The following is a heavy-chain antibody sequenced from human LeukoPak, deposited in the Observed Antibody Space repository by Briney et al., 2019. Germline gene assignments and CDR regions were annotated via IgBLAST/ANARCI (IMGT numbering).Heavy chain of an antibody. CDR1: GGSIRSGDFY. D-gene: IGHD4-17*01. J-gene: IGHJ5*02. CDR3: ARDYGNNWFDP. Sequence: SQTLSLTCTVSGGSIRSGDFYWSWIRQPPGKGLEWIGYIYYSGDTYYNPSLRSRVSISVDTSKNQFSLKLSSVTAADTAMFYCARDYGNNWFDPWGQGTLVTVSA. CDR2: IYYSGDT. V-gene: IGHV4-30-4*01.